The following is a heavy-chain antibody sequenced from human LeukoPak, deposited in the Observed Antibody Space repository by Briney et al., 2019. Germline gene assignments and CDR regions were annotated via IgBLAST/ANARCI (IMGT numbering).Heavy chain of an antibody. CDR3: ARIAEQHPQYYIDY. J-gene: IGHJ4*02. D-gene: IGHD6-13*01. Sequence: ASVKVSCKAPGYTFTNYGFSWVRQAPGQGLEWMGWISAYNGDTNYAQKLQGRVTMTTDTSTSTAYMELRSLRSDDTAVYYCARIAEQHPQYYIDYWGQGTPVTVSS. CDR2: ISAYNGDT. V-gene: IGHV1-18*01. CDR1: GYTFTNYG.